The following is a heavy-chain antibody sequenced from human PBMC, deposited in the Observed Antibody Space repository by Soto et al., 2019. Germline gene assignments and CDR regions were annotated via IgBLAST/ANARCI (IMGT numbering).Heavy chain of an antibody. Sequence: SVKVSCKASGFTFTSSAVQWVRQARGQRLEWIGWIVVGSGNTNYAQKFQERVTITRDMSTSTAYMELSSLRSEDTAVYYCAAGHSKALYGMDVWGQGTTVTVSS. CDR2: IVVGSGNT. V-gene: IGHV1-58*01. J-gene: IGHJ6*02. CDR1: GFTFTSSA. D-gene: IGHD2-15*01. CDR3: AAGHSKALYGMDV.